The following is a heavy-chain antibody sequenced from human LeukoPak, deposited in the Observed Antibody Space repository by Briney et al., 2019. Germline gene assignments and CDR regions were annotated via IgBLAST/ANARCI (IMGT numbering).Heavy chain of an antibody. Sequence: ARGSLRLSCAASGFTLSDYYMSWIRQAPGKGLVWISYITSSGSTIYYIDSVKGRFTVSRDNAKNSVYLQMNSLRAEDTAVYLCARHIEAATALHYWGQGTLVTVSS. D-gene: IGHD2-21*01. CDR1: GFTLSDYY. CDR3: ARHIEAATALHY. V-gene: IGHV3-11*01. J-gene: IGHJ4*02. CDR2: ITSSGSTI.